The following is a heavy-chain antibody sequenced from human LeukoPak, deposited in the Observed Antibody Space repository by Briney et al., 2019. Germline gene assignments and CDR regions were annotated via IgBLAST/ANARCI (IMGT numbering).Heavy chain of an antibody. V-gene: IGHV3-23*01. D-gene: IGHD1-26*01. CDR3: VKDLGRYRNNCFDY. CDR2: ISGSGGGT. Sequence: GGSLRLSCAVSGFTFGSYSMSWVRQAPEKGLEWVSTISGSGGGTYYADSVKGRFTISRDDSKNTLYLQMNSLRAEDTAVYYCVKDLGRYRNNCFDYWGQGTLVTVSS. CDR1: GFTFGSYS. J-gene: IGHJ4*02.